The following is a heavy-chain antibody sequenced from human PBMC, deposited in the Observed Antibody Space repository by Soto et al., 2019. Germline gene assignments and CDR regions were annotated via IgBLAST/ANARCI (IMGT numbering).Heavy chain of an antibody. J-gene: IGHJ4*02. Sequence: QVQLVQSGAEVKKPGSSVKVSCKASGGTFSSYAISWVRQAPGQGLEWMGGIIPIFGTANYAQKFQGRVTITAYESTSTAYMELRSLRSEDTAVYYCAGGKERRYCSGGSCYTPTGYWGQGTLVTVSS. CDR3: AGGKERRYCSGGSCYTPTGY. CDR2: IIPIFGTA. CDR1: GGTFSSYA. D-gene: IGHD2-15*01. V-gene: IGHV1-69*12.